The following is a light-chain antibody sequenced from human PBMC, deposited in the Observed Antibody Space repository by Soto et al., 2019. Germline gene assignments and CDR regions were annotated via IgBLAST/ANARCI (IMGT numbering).Light chain of an antibody. V-gene: IGKV2-28*01. J-gene: IGKJ1*01. CDR3: VQVLPCLPWT. Sequence: DIVMTQSPLSLPVTPGEPASISCRSSQSLLHSDGYNYVDWYLQKPGQSPQLLIYLGSNRASGVPDRFSGSGSGTDCALKISRVEAEDVGVYYCVQVLPCLPWTVGQGTRVEIK. CDR2: LGS. CDR1: QSLLHSDGYNY.